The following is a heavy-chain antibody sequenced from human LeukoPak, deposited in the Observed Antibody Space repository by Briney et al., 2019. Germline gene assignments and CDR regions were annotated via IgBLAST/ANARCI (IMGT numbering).Heavy chain of an antibody. CDR2: IYYSGST. CDR1: GGSISSGGYY. Sequence: SQTLSLTCTVSGGSISSGGYYWSWIRQPPGKGLEWIGYIYYSGSTNYNPSLKSRVTISVDTSKNQFSLKLSSVTAADTAVYYCARLRYSSSWTFDYWGQGTLVTVSS. D-gene: IGHD6-13*01. CDR3: ARLRYSSSWTFDY. J-gene: IGHJ4*02. V-gene: IGHV4-61*08.